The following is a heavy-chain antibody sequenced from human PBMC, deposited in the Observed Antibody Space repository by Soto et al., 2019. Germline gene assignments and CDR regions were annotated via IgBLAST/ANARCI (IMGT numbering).Heavy chain of an antibody. D-gene: IGHD3-10*01. CDR3: ARVAGYGSGSRHFDN. J-gene: IGHJ4*02. Sequence: QVQLMQSGAEVTKPGASVRLSCKTSGYTFNTYGLSWVRQAPGQGLEWIGWIVADSGNTIYAQKIQGRVSMSTDTATNAAYMELRSLRSDASSLYFCARVAGYGSGSRHFDNWGQGTLVTVSS. CDR2: IVADSGNT. V-gene: IGHV1-18*01. CDR1: GYTFNTYG.